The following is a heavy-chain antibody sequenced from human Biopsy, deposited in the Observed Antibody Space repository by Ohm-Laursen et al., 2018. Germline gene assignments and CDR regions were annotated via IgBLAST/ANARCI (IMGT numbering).Heavy chain of an antibody. CDR1: GYTLTELS. Sequence: VSSVKVSCKVSGYTLTELSMHWVRRAPGRGLEWMGGFAPENGKTIYAQKFQGRVTMTEDTSTDTAYMELSSLRSEDTAVYYYAADINVWNVNYWGQGTQVTVSS. J-gene: IGHJ4*02. V-gene: IGHV1-24*01. CDR3: AADINVWNVNY. D-gene: IGHD1-1*01. CDR2: FAPENGKT.